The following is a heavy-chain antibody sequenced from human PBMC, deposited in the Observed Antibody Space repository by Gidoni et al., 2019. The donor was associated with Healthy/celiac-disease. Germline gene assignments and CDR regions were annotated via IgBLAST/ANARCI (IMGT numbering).Heavy chain of an antibody. V-gene: IGHV1-69*01. D-gene: IGHD6-19*01. Sequence: KKPGSSVKVSCKASGGTCSSYAISWVRQAPGQGLEWMGGIIPIFGTANYAQKFQGRVTITADESTSTAYMELSSLRSEDTAVYYCARDQSSGSYFDLWGRGTLVTVSS. CDR1: GGTCSSYA. J-gene: IGHJ2*01. CDR3: ARDQSSGSYFDL. CDR2: IIPIFGTA.